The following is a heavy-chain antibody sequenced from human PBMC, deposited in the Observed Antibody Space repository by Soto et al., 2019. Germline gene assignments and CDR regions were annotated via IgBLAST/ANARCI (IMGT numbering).Heavy chain of an antibody. CDR2: ISYDGSNK. CDR3: VKDRIAARFTVLDY. V-gene: IGHV3-30*18. J-gene: IGHJ4*02. D-gene: IGHD6-6*01. CDR1: GFTFSSYA. Sequence: GGSLRLSCAASGFTFSSYAMHWVRQAPGKGLEWVALISYDGSNKYYADSVKGRFTISRDNSKNTLYLQVNSLRAEDTAVYYCVKDRIAARFTVLDYWGQGTLVTVSS.